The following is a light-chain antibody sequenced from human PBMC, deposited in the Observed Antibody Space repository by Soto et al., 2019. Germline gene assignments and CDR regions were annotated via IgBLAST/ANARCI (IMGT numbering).Light chain of an antibody. CDR1: QGISSY. CDR3: QQINRGFT. CDR2: AAS. Sequence: DIQLTQSPSFLSASVGDRVTITCRARQGISSYLAWYQQKPGKAPKLLIYAASTLQSGVPSRFSGSGSGTEFTLTISSLQPEDFATYYCQQINRGFTFGPGTKVDIK. J-gene: IGKJ3*01. V-gene: IGKV1-9*01.